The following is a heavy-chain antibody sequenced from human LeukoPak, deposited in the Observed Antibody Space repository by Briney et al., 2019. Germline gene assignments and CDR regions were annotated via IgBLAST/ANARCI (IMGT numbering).Heavy chain of an antibody. Sequence: GGSLRLSCAASGFTFSNYNMNWVRQAPGKGLEWVSYISYSSTTIYYADSVKGRFTISRDNAKNSLYLQMNSLRAEDTAVYYRARVDYDYWGQGTLVTVSS. J-gene: IGHJ4*02. CDR3: ARVDYDY. CDR2: ISYSSTTI. CDR1: GFTFSNYN. V-gene: IGHV3-48*01.